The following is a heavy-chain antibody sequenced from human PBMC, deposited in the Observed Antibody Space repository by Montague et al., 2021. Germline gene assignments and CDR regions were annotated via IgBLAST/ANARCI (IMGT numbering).Heavy chain of an antibody. V-gene: IGHV4-39*01. D-gene: IGHD2-15*01. CDR1: GGSISSTSYW. CDR2: TFNTGSS. J-gene: IGHJ5*02. CDR3: ARSLYCIGGSCYSGFDP. Sequence: SETLSLTCTVSGGSISSTSYWWAWLRQPPGMGLVYVGTTFNTGSSYYSPSLKSRVTISVDTSKNQFSLRLSAVTAADTAVYYCARSLYCIGGSCYSGFDPWGQGTLVTVSS.